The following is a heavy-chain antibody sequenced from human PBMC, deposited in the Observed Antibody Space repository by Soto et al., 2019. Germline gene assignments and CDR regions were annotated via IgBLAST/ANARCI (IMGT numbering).Heavy chain of an antibody. CDR3: ARGREYSGYDRPGWPPEFDY. CDR2: ISSSGSII. CDR1: GFTFSDYY. V-gene: IGHV3-11*01. Sequence: GGSLRLSCAASGFTFSDYYMTWIRQAPGKGLEWVSYISSSGSIIYYANSVKGRFTISRDNAKNSLFLQMNSLRAEDTAVYYCARGREYSGYDRPGWPPEFDYWGQGSLVTVSS. D-gene: IGHD5-12*01. J-gene: IGHJ4*02.